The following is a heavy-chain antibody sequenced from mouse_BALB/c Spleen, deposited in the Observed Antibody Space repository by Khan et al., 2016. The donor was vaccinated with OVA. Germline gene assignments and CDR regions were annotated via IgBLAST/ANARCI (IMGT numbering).Heavy chain of an antibody. CDR1: GYTFTDYA. V-gene: IGHV1S137*01. CDR3: ARGGRFAY. Sequence: QVQLKQSGPELVRPGVSVKISCKGSGYTFTDYAMHWVKQSHAKSIEWIGVISTYYGHTDYNQKFKGKATMTVDKSSSTAYMELARLTSEDSAIYYCARGGRFAYWGQGTLVTVSA. D-gene: IGHD3-3*01. CDR2: ISTYYGHT. J-gene: IGHJ3*01.